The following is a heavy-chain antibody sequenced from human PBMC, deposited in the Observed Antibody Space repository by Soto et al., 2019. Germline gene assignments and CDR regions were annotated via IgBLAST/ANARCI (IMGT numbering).Heavy chain of an antibody. CDR1: GFTFSSYG. V-gene: IGHV3-33*01. CDR3: ARDPMITFWGVIVDY. Sequence: QVQLVESGGGVVQPGRSLRLSCAASGFTFSSYGMHWVRQAPGKGLEWVAVIWYDGSNKYYADSVKGRFTITRDNSKNTLYLQMNSLRAEDTAVYYCARDPMITFWGVIVDYWGQGTLVTVSS. CDR2: IWYDGSNK. J-gene: IGHJ4*02. D-gene: IGHD3-16*02.